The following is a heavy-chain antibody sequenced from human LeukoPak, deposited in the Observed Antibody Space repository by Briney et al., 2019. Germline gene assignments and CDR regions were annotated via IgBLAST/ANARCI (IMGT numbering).Heavy chain of an antibody. J-gene: IGHJ4*02. D-gene: IGHD6-19*01. Sequence: ASVKVSCKASGYTFTSYYMHWVRQAPGQGLEWMGIINPSGGSTSYAQKFQGRVTMTTDTSTSTAYMELRSLRSDDTAVYYCARGGYSSGLTGDYWGQGTLVTVSS. CDR3: ARGGYSSGLTGDY. V-gene: IGHV1-46*01. CDR2: INPSGGST. CDR1: GYTFTSYY.